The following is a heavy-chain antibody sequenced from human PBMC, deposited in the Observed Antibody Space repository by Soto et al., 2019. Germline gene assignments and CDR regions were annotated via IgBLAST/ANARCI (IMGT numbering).Heavy chain of an antibody. CDR1: GGTFSSYA. V-gene: IGHV1-69*13. Sequence: SVNISCKASGGTFSSYAISWVRHAPGQGLDWMGLIIPMYATTNYEQKFQGRVTITADESTSTAYMELSSLRSEDTAVYYCAHSSSGYYAFDMWGQGTMVTVSS. CDR3: AHSSSGYYAFDM. D-gene: IGHD3-22*01. J-gene: IGHJ3*02. CDR2: IIPMYATT.